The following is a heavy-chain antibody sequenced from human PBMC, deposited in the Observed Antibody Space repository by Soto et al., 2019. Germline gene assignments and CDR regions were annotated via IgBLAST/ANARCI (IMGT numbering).Heavy chain of an antibody. J-gene: IGHJ4*02. D-gene: IGHD6-19*01. Sequence: PVGSLRLSCAASGFTFSSYAMSWVRQAPGKGLEWVANINQDGSEKYYVDSVKGRFTISRDNAKNSLYLQVNSLRAEDTAVYYCARDGVEAGLYLDNWGQGTLVTVSS. CDR3: ARDGVEAGLYLDN. CDR2: INQDGSEK. V-gene: IGHV3-7*01. CDR1: GFTFSSYA.